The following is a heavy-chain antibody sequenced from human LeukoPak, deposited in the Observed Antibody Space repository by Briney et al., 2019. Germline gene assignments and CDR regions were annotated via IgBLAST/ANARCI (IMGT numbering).Heavy chain of an antibody. Sequence: ASVTVSCKASGYSFSDNYVRWVRQAPGQGLEYMGWINPKSGDTNFSQRFKGRVTMTSDTSIRTAYMEMKKLRSDDTAVYFCARGKDDSTGHYDAFDIWGHGTMVTVSS. CDR3: ARGKDDSTGHYDAFDI. V-gene: IGHV1-2*02. D-gene: IGHD3-22*01. J-gene: IGHJ3*02. CDR2: INPKSGDT. CDR1: GYSFSDNY.